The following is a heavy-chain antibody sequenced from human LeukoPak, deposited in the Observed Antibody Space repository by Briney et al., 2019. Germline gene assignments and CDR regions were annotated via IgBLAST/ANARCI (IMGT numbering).Heavy chain of an antibody. D-gene: IGHD5-12*01. Sequence: ASVKVSCKASGYTFTNYYMHWVRQAPGQGLEWMGIINPSGGNTSYAQKFQGRVTMTRDTSTSTVYMELSSLRSEDTAVYYCARGSRGYSGYDLFDHWGQGTLVTVSS. CDR2: INPSGGNT. J-gene: IGHJ4*02. V-gene: IGHV1-46*01. CDR3: ARGSRGYSGYDLFDH. CDR1: GYTFTNYY.